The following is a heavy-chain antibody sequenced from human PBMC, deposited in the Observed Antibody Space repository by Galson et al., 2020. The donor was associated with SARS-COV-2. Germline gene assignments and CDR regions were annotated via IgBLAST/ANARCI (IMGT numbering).Heavy chain of an antibody. CDR2: ISFAGNNT. Sequence: GGSLRLSCAASAFTFSSYAMHWVRQAPGKGLEWVALISFAGNNTFYADSVKGRFTISRDNSKNTLYLEMNSLRAEDTAVYYCAKRGGLPTGRDNWFDPWGQGTLVTVS. CDR3: AKRGGLPTGRDNWFDP. V-gene: IGHV3-30-3*02. CDR1: AFTFSSYA. J-gene: IGHJ5*02. D-gene: IGHD1-1*01.